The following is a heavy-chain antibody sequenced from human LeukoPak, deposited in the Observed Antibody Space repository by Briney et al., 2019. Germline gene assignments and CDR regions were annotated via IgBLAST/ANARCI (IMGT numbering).Heavy chain of an antibody. CDR1: SGSISSYY. Sequence: SETLSLTCTVSSGSISSYYWSWIRQPPGKGLEWIGYIYYSGSTNYNPSLKSRVTISVDTSKNQFSLNLSSVTAADTAVYYCARDVIGLWQSPDANAFDIWGQGTMVTVSS. V-gene: IGHV4-59*01. CDR3: ARDVIGLWQSPDANAFDI. CDR2: IYYSGST. J-gene: IGHJ3*02. D-gene: IGHD3-16*02.